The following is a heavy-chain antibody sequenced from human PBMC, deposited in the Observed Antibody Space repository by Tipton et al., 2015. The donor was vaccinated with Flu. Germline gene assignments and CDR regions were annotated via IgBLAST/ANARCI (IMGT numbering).Heavy chain of an antibody. CDR2: IYYSVNT. CDR1: GGSISSYY. J-gene: IGHJ4*02. V-gene: IGHV4-59*01. CDR3: ARTPPRGGFDY. Sequence: LRLSCTVSGGSISSYYWSWIRQPPGKRLEWIGYIYYSVNTKYNPSLKSRVTISVDTSKNQFSLKLSSVTAADTAVYYCARTPPRGGFDYWGQGTLVTVSS.